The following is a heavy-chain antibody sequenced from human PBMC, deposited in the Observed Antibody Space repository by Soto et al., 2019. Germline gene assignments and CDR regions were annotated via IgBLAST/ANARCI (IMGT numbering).Heavy chain of an antibody. CDR3: ARDRVVGATTGDAFDI. D-gene: IGHD1-26*01. CDR2: ISSSSSYI. Sequence: GGSLRLSCAASGFTFSSYSMNWVRQAPGKGLEWVSSISSSSSYIYYADSVKGRFTISRDNAKNSLYLQMNSLRDEDTAVYYCARDRVVGATTGDAFDIWGQGTMVTVSS. J-gene: IGHJ3*02. V-gene: IGHV3-21*01. CDR1: GFTFSSYS.